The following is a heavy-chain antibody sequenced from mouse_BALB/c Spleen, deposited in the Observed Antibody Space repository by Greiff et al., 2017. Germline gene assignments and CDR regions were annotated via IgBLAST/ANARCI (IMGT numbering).Heavy chain of an antibody. CDR1: GFTFTDYY. Sequence: EVKLVESGGGLVQPGGSLRLSCATSGFTFTDYYMSWVRQPPGKALEWLGFIRNKANGYTTEYSASVKGRFTISRDNSQSILYLQMNTLRAEDSATYYCARDNHYYDYVYAMDYWGQGTSVTVSS. CDR2: IRNKANGYTT. D-gene: IGHD2-4*01. CDR3: ARDNHYYDYVYAMDY. V-gene: IGHV7-3*02. J-gene: IGHJ4*01.